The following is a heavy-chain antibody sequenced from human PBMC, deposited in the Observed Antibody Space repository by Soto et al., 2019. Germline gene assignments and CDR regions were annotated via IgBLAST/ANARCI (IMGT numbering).Heavy chain of an antibody. CDR1: GFTFTDSI. CDR2: IRGKAHNYGT. V-gene: IGHV3-73*01. J-gene: IGHJ5*02. Sequence: EVQLVESGGGLVQPGGSLKLSCEVSGFTFTDSIIHWVRQATGKGLEWVGRIRGKAHNYGTASAASVEGRFAISRDDSKNTAYLHMNNLNIEDTAMYFCTRTVAGSWRFDPWGQGTLVTVSS. CDR3: TRTVAGSWRFDP. D-gene: IGHD6-13*01.